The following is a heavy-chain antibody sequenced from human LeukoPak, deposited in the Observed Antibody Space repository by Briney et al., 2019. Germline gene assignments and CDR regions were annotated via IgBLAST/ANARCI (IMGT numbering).Heavy chain of an antibody. CDR2: ISTSSSTI. J-gene: IGHJ6*03. Sequence: GGSLRLSCAVSGFTFSNYGMTWVRQAPGKGLEWVSYISTSSSTIYYANSVKGRFTISRDNAKDSLYLQMNSLGAEDTAVYYCARVPSGYTLGYGYYYYYMDVWGKGTTVTVSS. CDR1: GFTFSNYG. D-gene: IGHD5-18*01. CDR3: ARVPSGYTLGYGYYYYYMDV. V-gene: IGHV3-48*04.